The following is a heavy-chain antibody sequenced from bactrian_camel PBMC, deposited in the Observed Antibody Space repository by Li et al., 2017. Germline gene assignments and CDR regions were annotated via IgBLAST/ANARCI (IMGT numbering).Heavy chain of an antibody. J-gene: IGHJ4*01. CDR1: GATQDIGC. Sequence: HVQLVESGGGSVQAGGSLRLSCVASGATQDIGCLGWFRQAPGKEREGVAAVGSDGEIKYADSVKGRFTISRDNTRNTLALQMDSLKPEDTAMYYCAADFGSYCSGSYLARRANFEGQGTQVTVS. V-gene: IGHV3S53*01. D-gene: IGHD2*01. CDR2: VGSDGEI.